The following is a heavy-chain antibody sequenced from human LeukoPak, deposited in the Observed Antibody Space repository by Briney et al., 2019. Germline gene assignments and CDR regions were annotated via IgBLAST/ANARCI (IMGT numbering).Heavy chain of an antibody. Sequence: GGSLRLSCAASGFTFSSYWMSWVRQAPGKGLEWVANIKKDGSEKYCVDSVKGRFAISRDNAQTSLYLQMNSLGAEDTAVYYCARDLSGVTGYTYGRGIDYWGQGTLVTVSS. CDR1: GFTFSSYW. D-gene: IGHD5-18*01. CDR3: ARDLSGVTGYTYGRGIDY. CDR2: IKKDGSEK. V-gene: IGHV3-7*01. J-gene: IGHJ4*02.